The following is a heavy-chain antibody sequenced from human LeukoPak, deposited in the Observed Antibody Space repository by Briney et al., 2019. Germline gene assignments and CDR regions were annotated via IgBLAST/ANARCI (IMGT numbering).Heavy chain of an antibody. CDR1: GGSISSSNW. CDR3: ARVSRVVGATKAVDAFDI. V-gene: IGHV4-4*02. CDR2: IYHSGST. D-gene: IGHD1-26*01. J-gene: IGHJ3*02. Sequence: SGTLSLTCAVSGGSISSSNWWSWVRQPPGKGLEWIGEIYHSGSTNYNPSLKSRVTISVDKSKNQFSLKLSSVTAADTAVYYCARVSRVVGATKAVDAFDIWGQGTMVTVSS.